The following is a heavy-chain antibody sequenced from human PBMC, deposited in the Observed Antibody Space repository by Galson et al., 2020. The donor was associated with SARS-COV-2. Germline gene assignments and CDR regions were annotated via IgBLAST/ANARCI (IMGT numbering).Heavy chain of an antibody. Sequence: GESLKISCTASGFTFGEYDITWVRQAPGKGLEWVGFIRGKAFGGATQYAASVKGRFTISRDDSKSIAYLQMDSLKIEDTAVYYCTRRLQIDYWGQGTLVTVSS. V-gene: IGHV3-49*04. CDR3: TRRLQIDY. J-gene: IGHJ4*02. D-gene: IGHD2-15*01. CDR2: IRGKAFGGAT. CDR1: GFTFGEYD.